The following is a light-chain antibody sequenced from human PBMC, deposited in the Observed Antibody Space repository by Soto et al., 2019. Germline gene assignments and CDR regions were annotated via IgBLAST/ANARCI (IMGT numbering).Light chain of an antibody. CDR2: EVR. J-gene: IGLJ1*01. CDR3: SSYTSGTTLYV. Sequence: QSVLTQPASVSGSAGQSITISCSGTMRDVGAYNLVSWYQQHPGTAPKLIIYEVRNGPSGISSRFSGSRSGNTASLTISGLQAEDEADYYCSSYTSGTTLYVFGTGTKVTVL. CDR1: MRDVGAYNL. V-gene: IGLV2-14*01.